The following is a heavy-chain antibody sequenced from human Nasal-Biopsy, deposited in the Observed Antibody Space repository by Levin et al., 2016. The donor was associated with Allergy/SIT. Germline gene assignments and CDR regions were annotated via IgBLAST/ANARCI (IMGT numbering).Heavy chain of an antibody. D-gene: IGHD3-16*01. J-gene: IGHJ4*02. CDR2: IDPSDSHI. Sequence: GESLKISCKSSGYKFASYWISWVRQMPGKGLEWMGRIDPSDSHITYSPSFQGHVSISADKSISTAYLQWSSLQASDSGMYYCASSPTTYYDTRSGVDFDSWGQGTLVNVSS. V-gene: IGHV5-10-1*01. CDR3: ASSPTTYYDTRSGVDFDS. CDR1: GYKFASYW.